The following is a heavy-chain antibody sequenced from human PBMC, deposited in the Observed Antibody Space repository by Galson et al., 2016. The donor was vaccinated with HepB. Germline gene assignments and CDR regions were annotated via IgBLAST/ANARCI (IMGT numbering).Heavy chain of an antibody. D-gene: IGHD1-7*01. Sequence: QSGADVKKPGESLKISCKASGYSFTTYWNGWVRQVPGKGLEWVGIIYPGDSDTRYSPSFQGQVTISADRSISTAYLQWSSLKASDTAMYYCARRKNYAPDYWGQGTLVTVSS. V-gene: IGHV5-51*01. CDR2: IYPGDSDT. CDR1: GYSFTTYW. J-gene: IGHJ4*02. CDR3: ARRKNYAPDY.